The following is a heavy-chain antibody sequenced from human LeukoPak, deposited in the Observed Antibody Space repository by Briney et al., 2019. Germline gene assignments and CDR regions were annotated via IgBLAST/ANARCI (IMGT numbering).Heavy chain of an antibody. CDR3: ARHQSGYSYGYVDY. CDR2: IYPGDFDT. D-gene: IGHD5-18*01. J-gene: IGHJ4*02. CDR1: GYSFTSYW. Sequence: GESLKISCKGSGYSFTSYWIGWVRQMPGKGLEWMGIIYPGDFDTRYSPSFRGQVTISADKSINTAYLQWSSLKASDTAMYYCARHQSGYSYGYVDYWGQGTLLTVSS. V-gene: IGHV5-51*01.